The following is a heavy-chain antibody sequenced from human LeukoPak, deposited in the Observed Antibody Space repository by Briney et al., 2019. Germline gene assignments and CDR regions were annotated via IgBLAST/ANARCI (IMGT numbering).Heavy chain of an antibody. D-gene: IGHD3-22*01. J-gene: IGHJ6*02. Sequence: ASVKVSCKASGYTFTSYGISWVRQAPGQGLEWMGWISAYNGNTNYAQKLQGRVTMTTDTSTSTAYMELRSLRSDDTAVYYCARFRYDSSGYYDDYYYGMDVWGQGTTVTVSS. V-gene: IGHV1-18*01. CDR1: GYTFTSYG. CDR3: ARFRYDSSGYYDDYYYGMDV. CDR2: ISAYNGNT.